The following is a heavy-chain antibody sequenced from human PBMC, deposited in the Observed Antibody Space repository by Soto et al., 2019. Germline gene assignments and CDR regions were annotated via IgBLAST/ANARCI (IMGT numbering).Heavy chain of an antibody. CDR1: GGTPSNSA. J-gene: IGHJ6*02. D-gene: IGHD6-19*01. Sequence: QVQLVQSGAEVKKPGSSVRVSCKASGGTPSNSAFSWVRQAPGQGLEWMGGIIPVFGIVKYAQNLEGRVTINADESTNTAYMELSSLRYEDRAVYYWASGRIVVVGSRAYYGMDVWDQVNTVTVSS. V-gene: IGHV1-69*01. CDR3: ASGRIVVVGSRAYYGMDV. CDR2: IIPVFGIV.